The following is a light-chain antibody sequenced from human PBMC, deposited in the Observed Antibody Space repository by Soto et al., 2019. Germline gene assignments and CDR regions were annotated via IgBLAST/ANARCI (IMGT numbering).Light chain of an antibody. CDR2: DAS. Sequence: EIVLTQSPATLSLYPGESSTLSYRARPRVSSYLAWYQQKPGQAPRLLIYDASNRATGIPARFSGSGSGTDFTLTISSLEPEDFAVYYCQQRSNWLWTFGQGTKVDIK. CDR3: QQRSNWLWT. CDR1: PRVSSY. J-gene: IGKJ1*01. V-gene: IGKV3-11*01.